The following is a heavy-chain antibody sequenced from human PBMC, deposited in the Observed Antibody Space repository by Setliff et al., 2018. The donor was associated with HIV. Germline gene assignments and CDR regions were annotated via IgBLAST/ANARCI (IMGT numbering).Heavy chain of an antibody. CDR3: ARDRGSYNFWSGLARGDNWFDP. J-gene: IGHJ5*02. V-gene: IGHV4-59*01. Sequence: SETLSLTCTVSGASIGTYYWSWIRQPPGKGLEWIGYIFYSGSSNYNPSLKSRVTTSVDTSKNQFSLNLTSVTAADTAVYYCARDRGSYNFWSGLARGDNWFDPWGQGTLVTVSS. D-gene: IGHD3-3*01. CDR1: GASIGTYY. CDR2: IFYSGSS.